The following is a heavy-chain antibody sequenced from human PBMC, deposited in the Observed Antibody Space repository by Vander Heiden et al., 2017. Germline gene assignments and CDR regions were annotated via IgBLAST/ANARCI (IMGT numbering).Heavy chain of an antibody. Sequence: EVQLLESGGGLVQPGGSLRLSCAASGFTFSSYAMSWARPAPGKGVGWVSAISGSGGSTYYADAVKGRFTISRDNSKNTLYLQMNSLRAEDTAVYYCAKEDYGDYEGFDPWGQGTLVTVSS. CDR2: ISGSGGST. V-gene: IGHV3-23*01. J-gene: IGHJ5*02. CDR3: AKEDYGDYEGFDP. CDR1: GFTFSSYA. D-gene: IGHD4-17*01.